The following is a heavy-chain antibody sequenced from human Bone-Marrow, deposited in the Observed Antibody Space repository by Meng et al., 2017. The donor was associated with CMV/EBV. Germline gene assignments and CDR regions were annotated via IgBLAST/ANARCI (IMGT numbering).Heavy chain of an antibody. D-gene: IGHD3-10*01. Sequence: FGDSVSSDRATWDWIRQSPSRGFEWLGRTYYRSKWITGYAESVRSRITINPDTSKNQLSLQLTSVTPEDTATYFCVRRVNHNSHFDPWGQGILVTVSS. CDR1: GDSVSSDRAT. CDR3: VRRVNHNSHFDP. J-gene: IGHJ5*02. V-gene: IGHV6-1*01. CDR2: TYYRSKWIT.